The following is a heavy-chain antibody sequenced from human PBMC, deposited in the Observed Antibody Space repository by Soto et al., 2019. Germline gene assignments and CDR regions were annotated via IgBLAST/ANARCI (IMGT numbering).Heavy chain of an antibody. Sequence: GGSLRLSCAASGFTVSNNYMTWVRQAPGKGLEWVSVLYSGGSTYYADSVKGRFTISRDNSKNTLYLQMNSLRAEDTAVYYCARGSSSGYYTFNYWGQGTLVTVSS. D-gene: IGHD3-22*01. V-gene: IGHV3-66*01. J-gene: IGHJ4*02. CDR3: ARGSSSGYYTFNY. CDR1: GFTVSNNY. CDR2: LYSGGST.